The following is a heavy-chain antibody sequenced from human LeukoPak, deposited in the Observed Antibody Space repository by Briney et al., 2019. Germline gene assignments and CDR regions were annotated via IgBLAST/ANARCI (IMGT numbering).Heavy chain of an antibody. V-gene: IGHV3-7*01. CDR3: ARDDSSGYYFDY. CDR2: INQDGSEK. D-gene: IGHD3-22*01. Sequence: PGGSLRLSCAASGFTFSSYWMTWVRRAPGKGLEWVANINQDGSEKYYVDSVKGRFTISRDNAKNSLYLQMNSLRAEDTAVYYCARDDSSGYYFDYWGQGTLVTVSS. CDR1: GFTFSSYW. J-gene: IGHJ4*02.